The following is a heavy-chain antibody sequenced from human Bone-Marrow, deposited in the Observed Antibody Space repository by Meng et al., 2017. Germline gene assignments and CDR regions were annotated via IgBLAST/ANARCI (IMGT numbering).Heavy chain of an antibody. D-gene: IGHD6-13*01. J-gene: IGHJ4*02. CDR3: ATGAAAADH. CDR1: GFSFTDAW. CDR2: IKSNSDGGTT. Sequence: EVHLGESGGGLGKPGGSLRLSCVASGFSFTDAWMSWVRQAPGKGLEWVGRIKSNSDGGTTDYAAPVKGRFTISRDDSKNTLYLQMNSLITEDTAVYFCATGAAAADHWGQGTLVTVSS. V-gene: IGHV3-15*01.